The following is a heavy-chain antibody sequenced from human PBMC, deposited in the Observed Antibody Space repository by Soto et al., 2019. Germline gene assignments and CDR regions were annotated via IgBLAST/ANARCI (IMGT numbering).Heavy chain of an antibody. Sequence: SGGSLRLSCAASGFTFSSYSMNWVRQAPGKGLEWLSYISGSSSTMYYADSVKGRFTISRDYAKNSLYLQMNSLRADDTAVYYCARGSYSSSHFDYWGQGTLVTVS. CDR3: ARGSYSSSHFDY. CDR1: GFTFSSYS. CDR2: ISGSSSTM. V-gene: IGHV3-48*01. D-gene: IGHD6-13*01. J-gene: IGHJ4*02.